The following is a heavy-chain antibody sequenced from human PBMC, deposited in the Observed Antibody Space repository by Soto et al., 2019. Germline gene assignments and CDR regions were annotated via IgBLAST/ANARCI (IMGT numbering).Heavy chain of an antibody. CDR2: IYYSGST. V-gene: IGHV4-31*03. J-gene: IGHJ6*02. CDR1: GGSISSGGYY. CDR3: ARGFYGDYGGGYYYYGMDV. Sequence: SETLSLTCTVSGGSISSGGYYWSWIRQHPGKGLEWIGYIYYSGSTYYNPSLKSRVTISVDTPKNQFSLKLSSVTAADTAVYYCARGFYGDYGGGYYYYGMDVWGQGTTVTVSS. D-gene: IGHD4-17*01.